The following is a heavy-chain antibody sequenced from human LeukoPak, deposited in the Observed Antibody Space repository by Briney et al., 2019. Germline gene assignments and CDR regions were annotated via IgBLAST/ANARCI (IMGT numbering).Heavy chain of an antibody. CDR1: GFTLSSYA. J-gene: IGHJ6*02. D-gene: IGHD2-15*01. Sequence: GRSPRLSCVASGFTLSSYAMHWVRQAPGKGLEWVGVISYDGSNKYYADSVKGRFTISRDISKNTLYLQMNSLRTEDMAVYYCARISCTGNSCRPYSYYDMDVWGQGTTVTVSS. CDR2: ISYDGSNK. CDR3: ARISCTGNSCRPYSYYDMDV. V-gene: IGHV3-30-3*01.